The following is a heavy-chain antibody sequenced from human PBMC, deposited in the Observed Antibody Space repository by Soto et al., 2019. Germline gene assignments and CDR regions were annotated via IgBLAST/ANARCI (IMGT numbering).Heavy chain of an antibody. CDR2: IYYSGST. V-gene: IGHV4-30-4*01. CDR3: AKGEYSSSSGAFDI. D-gene: IGHD6-6*01. Sequence: SETLSLTCTVSGGSISSGDYYWSWVRQPPGKGLEWIGYIYYSGSTYYNPSLKSRVTISVDTSKNQFSLKLSSVTAAGTAVYYCAKGEYSSSSGAFDIWGQGTMVTVSS. CDR1: GGSISSGDYY. J-gene: IGHJ3*02.